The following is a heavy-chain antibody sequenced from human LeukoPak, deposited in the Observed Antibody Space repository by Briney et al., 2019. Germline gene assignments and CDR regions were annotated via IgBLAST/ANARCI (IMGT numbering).Heavy chain of an antibody. Sequence: GGSLRLSCAASGFTFSSYAMSWVRQAPGKGLEWVSAISGSGGSTYYADSVKGRFTISRDNSKNTLYLQMNSLRAEDTAVYYCAKDLGLQLYNRNDRPFDYWGQGTLVTVSS. D-gene: IGHD1-1*01. CDR3: AKDLGLQLYNRNDRPFDY. CDR1: GFTFSSYA. V-gene: IGHV3-23*01. CDR2: ISGSGGST. J-gene: IGHJ4*02.